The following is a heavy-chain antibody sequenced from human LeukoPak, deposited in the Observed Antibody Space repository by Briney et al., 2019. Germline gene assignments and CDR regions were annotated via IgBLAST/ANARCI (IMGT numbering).Heavy chain of an antibody. J-gene: IGHJ4*02. D-gene: IGHD4-23*01. CDR1: GFTFSDYY. V-gene: IGHV3-11*05. Sequence: GGSLRLSCAASGFTFSDYYMSWIRQAPGKGLEWVSYISTSSSYTNYADSVKGRFTISRDNGKNSLYLQMNSLRAEDAAVYYCARDYGGNSIDYWGQGTLVTVSS. CDR2: ISTSSSYT. CDR3: ARDYGGNSIDY.